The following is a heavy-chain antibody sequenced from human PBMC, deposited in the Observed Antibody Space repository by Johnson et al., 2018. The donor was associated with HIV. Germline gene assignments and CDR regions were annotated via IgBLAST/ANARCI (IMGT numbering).Heavy chain of an antibody. CDR3: AKALRIFGSGVKEAFDI. CDR1: GFTFSSYA. CDR2: ISGSGGST. V-gene: IGHV3-23*04. Sequence: VQLVESGGGLVKPGGSLRLSCVASGFTFSSYAMTWVRQAPGKGLEWVSSISGSGGSTFYADSVRGRLTISRDNSKNTLYLQMNSLRAEDTAVYYCAKALRIFGSGVKEAFDIWGQGTMVTVSS. D-gene: IGHD3-10*01. J-gene: IGHJ3*02.